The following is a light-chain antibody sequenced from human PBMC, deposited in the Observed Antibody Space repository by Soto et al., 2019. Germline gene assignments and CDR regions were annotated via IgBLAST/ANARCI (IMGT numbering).Light chain of an antibody. V-gene: IGKV3-15*01. CDR2: ATS. J-gene: IGKJ4*01. Sequence: EIVMTQSPATLSVSPGERATLSCRASQRVSSKLAWFQQQPGRAPRLLIYATSARATGIPARFSGSGSGTEFNLTISSLQSEYFAVYYCQQYSEWPLTFGGGTRVEIK. CDR1: QRVSSK. CDR3: QQYSEWPLT.